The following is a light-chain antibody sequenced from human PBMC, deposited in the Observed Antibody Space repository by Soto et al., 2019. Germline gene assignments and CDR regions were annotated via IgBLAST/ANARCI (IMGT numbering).Light chain of an antibody. J-gene: IGKJ2*01. V-gene: IGKV1-39*01. CDR3: QQSYNTPPST. Sequence: DIQLTQSPSSLSESIGDRVTLTCRASQSIITYLNWYQQKPGRAPKLLIYGASTLQSGVPSRFSGSGSGTDFTLTISSLQPEDFATYYCQQSYNTPPSTFGQGTKLEIK. CDR2: GAS. CDR1: QSIITY.